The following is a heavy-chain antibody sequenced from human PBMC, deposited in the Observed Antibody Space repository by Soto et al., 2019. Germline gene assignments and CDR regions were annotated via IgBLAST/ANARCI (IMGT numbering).Heavy chain of an antibody. CDR3: AADRIATSTPYFDY. CDR2: IVVGSGNT. CDR1: GFTFTSSA. V-gene: IGHV1-58*01. Sequence: SVKVSCKASGFTFTSSAVQWVRQARGQRLEWIGWIVVGSGNTNYAQKFQERVTITRDMSTSTAYMELSSLRSEDTAVYYCAADRIATSTPYFDYWGQGTLVTVSS. D-gene: IGHD2-2*01. J-gene: IGHJ4*02.